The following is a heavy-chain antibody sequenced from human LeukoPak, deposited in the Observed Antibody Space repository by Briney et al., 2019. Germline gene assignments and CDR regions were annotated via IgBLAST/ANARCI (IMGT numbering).Heavy chain of an antibody. CDR1: GYTFTGYY. D-gene: IGHD6-6*01. Sequence: ASVKVSCKASGYTFTGYYMHWVRQAPGQGLEWMGWINPNSGGTNYAQKFQGRVTMTRDTSISTAYMELSRLRSDDTAVYYCASTPGVGAARPREKAFDIWGQGTMVTVSS. CDR2: INPNSGGT. V-gene: IGHV1-2*02. CDR3: ASTPGVGAARPREKAFDI. J-gene: IGHJ3*02.